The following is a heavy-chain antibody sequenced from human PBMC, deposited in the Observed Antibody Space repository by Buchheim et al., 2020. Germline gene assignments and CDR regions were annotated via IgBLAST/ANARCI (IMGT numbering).Heavy chain of an antibody. CDR3: ARDSTGFWSGYLYFEL. V-gene: IGHV4-61*02. Sequence: QVQLQESGPGLVKPSQTLSLTCTVSGGSISSGSYYWSWIRQPAGKGLEWIGRIYTSGSTNYNPSLKSRVTISVDTSKNQFSLKLSSVTAADTAVYYCARDSTGFWSGYLYFELWGRGTL. CDR1: GGSISSGSYY. D-gene: IGHD3-3*01. J-gene: IGHJ2*01. CDR2: IYTSGST.